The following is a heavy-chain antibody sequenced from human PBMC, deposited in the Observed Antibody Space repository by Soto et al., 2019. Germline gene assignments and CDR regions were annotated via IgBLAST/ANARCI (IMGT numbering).Heavy chain of an antibody. CDR1: GFTFNIYG. CDR3: AKDQASGQGSFDS. Sequence: PWGSLRLSCAASGFTFNIYGIHWFRHSPDKWLEWVALISYDGSNQYYADSVKGRFTISRDNSKNTLFLQMNSLRADDTAVYYCAKDQASGQGSFDSWGQGTLVTVSS. V-gene: IGHV3-30*18. J-gene: IGHJ4*02. CDR2: ISYDGSNQ.